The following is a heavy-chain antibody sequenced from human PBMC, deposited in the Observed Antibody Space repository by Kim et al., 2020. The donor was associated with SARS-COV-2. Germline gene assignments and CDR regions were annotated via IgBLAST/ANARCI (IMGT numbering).Heavy chain of an antibody. V-gene: IGHV4-34*01. J-gene: IGHJ4*02. D-gene: IGHD7-27*01. CDR2: INHSGST. CDR3: ARGRKNWGRSHFDY. Sequence: SETLSLTCAVYGGSFSGYYWSWIRQPPGKGLEWIGEINHSGSTNYNPSLKSRVTISVDTSKNQFSLKLSSVTAADTAVYYCARGRKNWGRSHFDYWGQGT. CDR1: GGSFSGYY.